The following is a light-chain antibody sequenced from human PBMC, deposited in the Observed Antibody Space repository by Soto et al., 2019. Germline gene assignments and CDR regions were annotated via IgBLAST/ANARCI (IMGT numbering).Light chain of an antibody. J-gene: IGLJ3*02. V-gene: IGLV1-40*01. Sequence: QSVLTQPPSVSGAPGQSVTISCTGSSSNIGAGYDVHWYQQLPGTAPKLLIYGNSNRPSGVPDRFSGSKSGTSASLAITGLQAEDEADYYCQSYDSSLSGWVFGGGTKGTVL. CDR2: GNS. CDR3: QSYDSSLSGWV. CDR1: SSNIGAGYD.